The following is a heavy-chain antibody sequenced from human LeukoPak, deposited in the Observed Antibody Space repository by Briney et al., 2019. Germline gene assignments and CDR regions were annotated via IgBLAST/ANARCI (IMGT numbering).Heavy chain of an antibody. CDR2: IYSGGST. V-gene: IGHV3-53*04. CDR3: ASTSCYSCAFDI. D-gene: IGHD2-2*02. Sequence: GGSLRLSCAASGFSFSDYYMSWVRQAPGKGLEWVSVIYSGGSTYYADSVKGRFTISRHNSKNTLYLQMNSLRAEDTAVYYCASTSCYSCAFDIWGQGTMVTVSS. CDR1: GFSFSDYY. J-gene: IGHJ3*02.